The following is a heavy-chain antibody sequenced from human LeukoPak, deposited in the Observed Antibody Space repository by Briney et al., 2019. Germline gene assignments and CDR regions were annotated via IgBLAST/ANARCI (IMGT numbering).Heavy chain of an antibody. D-gene: IGHD3-22*01. Sequence: GRSLRLSCAASGFTFSSYGMHWVRQAPGKGLEWVAVIWYDGSNKYYADSVKGRFTISRDNSKNTLCLQMNSLRAEDTAVYYCAKGSSGYYGDYWGQGTLVTVAS. V-gene: IGHV3-33*06. J-gene: IGHJ4*02. CDR3: AKGSSGYYGDY. CDR2: IWYDGSNK. CDR1: GFTFSSYG.